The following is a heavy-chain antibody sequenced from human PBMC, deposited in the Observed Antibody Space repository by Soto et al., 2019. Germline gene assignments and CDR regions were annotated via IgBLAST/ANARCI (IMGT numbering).Heavy chain of an antibody. D-gene: IGHD4-17*01. CDR1: GDRVCSNSAA. CDR2: TYYRSKWYN. V-gene: IGHV6-1*01. Sequence: PTPALSITCDISGDRVCSNSAAWNWLRQSPSRGLEWLGRTYYRSKWYNDYAVSVKSRITINPDTSKNQFSLQLNSVTPEDTAVYYCARSYAYGGLTTVFPDAFDIRGQGTMGTVSS. J-gene: IGHJ3*02. CDR3: ARSYAYGGLTTVFPDAFDI.